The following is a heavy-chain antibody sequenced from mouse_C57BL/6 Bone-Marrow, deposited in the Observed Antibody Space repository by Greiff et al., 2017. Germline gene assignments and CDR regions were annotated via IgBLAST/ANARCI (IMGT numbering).Heavy chain of an antibody. D-gene: IGHD2-5*01. CDR1: GYTFTSYW. Sequence: VQLQQPGAELVKPGASVKLSCKASGYTFTSYWMQWVKQRPGQGLEWIGEIDPSDSYTNYNQKFKGKATLTVDTSSRTAYMQLSSLTSEDSAVYYCTAYYSNYYWYVDVWGTGTTVTVTS. CDR3: TAYYSNYYWYVDV. V-gene: IGHV1-50*01. J-gene: IGHJ1*03. CDR2: IDPSDSYT.